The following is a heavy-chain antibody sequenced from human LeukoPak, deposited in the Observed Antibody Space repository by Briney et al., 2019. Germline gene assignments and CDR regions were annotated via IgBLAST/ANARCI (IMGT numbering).Heavy chain of an antibody. V-gene: IGHV3-48*01. J-gene: IGHJ4*02. CDR3: AKDPRYYYGSGSL. Sequence: GGSLRLSCAASGFTFSSYTMNWVRQAPGKGLEWISYISTDGDTMYYADSVKGRFTISRDNSKNTLYLQMNSLRAEDTAVYYCAKDPRYYYGSGSLWGQGTLVTVSS. CDR1: GFTFSSYT. D-gene: IGHD3-10*01. CDR2: ISTDGDTM.